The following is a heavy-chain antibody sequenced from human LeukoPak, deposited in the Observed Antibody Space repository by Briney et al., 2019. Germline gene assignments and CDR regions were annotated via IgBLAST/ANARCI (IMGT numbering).Heavy chain of an antibody. D-gene: IGHD1-26*01. J-gene: IGHJ4*02. V-gene: IGHV3-21*01. CDR2: ISSSSSYI. CDR1: GFTFSSYS. CDR3: ASSGSYRFDY. Sequence: GGSLRLSCAASGFTFSSYSMNWVRQDPGKGLEWVSSISSSSSYIYYADSVKGRFTISRDNAKNSLYLQMNSLRDEDTAVYYCASSGSYRFDYWGQGTLVTVSS.